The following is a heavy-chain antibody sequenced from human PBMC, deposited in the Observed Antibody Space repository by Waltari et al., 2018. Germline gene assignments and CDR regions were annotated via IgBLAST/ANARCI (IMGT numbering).Heavy chain of an antibody. CDR3: ASVRIAVAGTTYYYYYGMDV. Sequence: QVQLVQSGAEVKKPGSSVKVSCKASGGTFSSYAISCVRLAPGHGLEWMGRFIPVLGIANDAQKFQGRVTITADKSTSTAYMELSSLRSEDTAVYYCASVRIAVAGTTYYYYYGMDVWGQGTTVTVSS. CDR2: FIPVLGIA. D-gene: IGHD6-19*01. CDR1: GGTFSSYA. J-gene: IGHJ6*02. V-gene: IGHV1-69*04.